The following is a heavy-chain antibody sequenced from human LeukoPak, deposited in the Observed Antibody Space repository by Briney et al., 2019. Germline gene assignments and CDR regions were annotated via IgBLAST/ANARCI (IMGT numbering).Heavy chain of an antibody. J-gene: IGHJ4*02. V-gene: IGHV3-23*01. Sequence: GGSLRLSCAASGFTFSSYAMSWVRQAPGKGLEWVSAISGSGGSTYYADSVKGRFTISRDNSKNTLYLQMNSLRAEDTAVYNCAKDTRVTAMATGFDYWGQGTLVTVSS. CDR1: GFTFSSYA. CDR3: AKDTRVTAMATGFDY. D-gene: IGHD5-18*01. CDR2: ISGSGGST.